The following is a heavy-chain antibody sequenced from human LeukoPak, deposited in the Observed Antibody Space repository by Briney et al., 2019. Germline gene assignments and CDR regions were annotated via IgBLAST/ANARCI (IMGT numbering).Heavy chain of an antibody. D-gene: IGHD2-2*01. CDR2: IRYDGSNK. J-gene: IGHJ4*02. CDR1: GFTFSSYG. CDR3: AKDLGIYIVVVPAAIDFDY. Sequence: PGGSLTLSCAVSGFTFSSYGMHWVRQAPGTGMEWVAFIRYDGSNKYYADSVKGRLTTSRDNSKNTLYLQMNSLRAEDTAVDYCAKDLGIYIVVVPAAIDFDYWGQGTLVTVSS. V-gene: IGHV3-30*02.